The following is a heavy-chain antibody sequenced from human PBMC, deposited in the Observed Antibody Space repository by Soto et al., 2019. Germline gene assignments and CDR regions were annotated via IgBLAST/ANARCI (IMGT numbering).Heavy chain of an antibody. CDR3: AREVVEPAAMGNHYYYMDV. J-gene: IGHJ6*03. CDR2: IYYSGST. V-gene: IGHV4-31*03. CDR1: GGSISSGGYY. Sequence: SETLSLTCTVSGGSISSGGYYWSWIRQHPGKGLEWIGYIYYSGSTYYNPSLESRVTISVDTSKNQFSLRLSSVTAADTAVYYCAREVVEPAAMGNHYYYMDVWGKGTTVTVSS. D-gene: IGHD2-2*01.